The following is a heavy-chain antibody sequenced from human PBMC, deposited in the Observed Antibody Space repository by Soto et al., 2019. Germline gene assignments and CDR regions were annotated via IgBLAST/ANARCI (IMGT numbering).Heavy chain of an antibody. CDR1: GGSISSYY. Sequence: QLQESGPGLVKPSETLSLTCTVSGGSISSYYWSWIRKPAGKGLEWIGRIYISGSTNYNPSLKSRVTMSVDTSKKQFSLKLSSVTAADTAVYYCAKSGGYSSGWYYFDYCG. J-gene: IGHJ4*01. CDR3: AKSGGYSSGWYYFDY. D-gene: IGHD6-19*01. V-gene: IGHV4-4*07. CDR2: IYISGST.